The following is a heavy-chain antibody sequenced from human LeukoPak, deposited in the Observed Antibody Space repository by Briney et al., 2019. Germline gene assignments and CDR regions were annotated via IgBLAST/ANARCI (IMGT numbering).Heavy chain of an antibody. CDR3: ARAKYSSGPGYFDY. Sequence: SETLSLTCTVSGASISSGSYYWSWIRQPAGKGLEWIGRIYTSGSTTYNPSLKSRVTISVDTSKNQFSLKLSSVTAADTAVYYCARAKYSSGPGYFDYWGQGTLVTVSS. CDR2: IYTSGST. J-gene: IGHJ4*02. V-gene: IGHV4-61*02. CDR1: GASISSGSYY. D-gene: IGHD6-19*01.